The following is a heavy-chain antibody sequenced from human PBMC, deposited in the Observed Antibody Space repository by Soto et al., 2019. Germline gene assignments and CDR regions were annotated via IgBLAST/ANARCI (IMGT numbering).Heavy chain of an antibody. V-gene: IGHV3-15*01. D-gene: IGHD3-10*01. CDR1: GFTFSNAW. CDR3: TTEGINMVRGTRAYFDY. J-gene: IGHJ4*02. CDR2: IKSKTDGGTT. Sequence: GSLRLSCAASGFTFSNAWMSWVRQAPGKGLEWVGRIKSKTDGGTTDYAAPVKGRFTISRDDSKNTLYLQMNSLKTEDTAVYYCTTEGINMVRGTRAYFDYWGQGTLVTVSS.